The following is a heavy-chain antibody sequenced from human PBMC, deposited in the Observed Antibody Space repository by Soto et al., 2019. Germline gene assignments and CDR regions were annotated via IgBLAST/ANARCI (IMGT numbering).Heavy chain of an antibody. CDR1: GGTFSNHA. CDR3: AREVAADGTFREDVFDI. V-gene: IGHV1-69*12. Sequence: QVHLVQSGAEVKKPGSSGKVSCKAPGGTFSNHAINWVRQAPGQGLEWMGRIIPIFTTTNYAQKFQGRVTLTADEPTITAYSELRSLKHDATAVYYCAREVAADGTFREDVFDIWCQGTLVTVSS. CDR2: IIPIFTTT. J-gene: IGHJ3*02. D-gene: IGHD6-13*01.